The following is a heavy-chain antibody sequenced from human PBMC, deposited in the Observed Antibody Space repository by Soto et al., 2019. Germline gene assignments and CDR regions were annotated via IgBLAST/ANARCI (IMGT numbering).Heavy chain of an antibody. D-gene: IGHD3-3*01. CDR1: GGTFSSDA. CDR2: IIPIFGTA. CDR3: AREGLLFGVVTWFDP. Sequence: QVQLVQSGAEVKKPGSSVKVSCKASGGTFSSDAISWVRQAPGQGLEWMGGIIPIFGTANYAQKFQGRVTITADESTSTAYMEPSSLRSDDTAVYYCAREGLLFGVVTWFDPWGQGTLVTVSS. V-gene: IGHV1-69*01. J-gene: IGHJ5*02.